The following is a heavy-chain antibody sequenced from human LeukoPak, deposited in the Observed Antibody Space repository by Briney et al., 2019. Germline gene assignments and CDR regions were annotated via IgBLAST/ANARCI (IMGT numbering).Heavy chain of an antibody. CDR1: GGSFSGYY. CDR3: ARGGYCGGDCYLDY. D-gene: IGHD2-21*02. V-gene: IGHV4-34*01. J-gene: IGHJ4*02. Sequence: PSETLSLTCAVYGGSFSGYYWSWIRQPPGKGLEWIGKINHSGSTNYNPSLKSRVTISVDTSKNQFSLKQSAVTAPNTAVYYCARGGYCGGDCYLDYWGQGTLVTVSS. CDR2: INHSGST.